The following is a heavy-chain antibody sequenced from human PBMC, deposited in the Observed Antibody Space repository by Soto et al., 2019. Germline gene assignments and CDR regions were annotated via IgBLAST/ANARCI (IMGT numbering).Heavy chain of an antibody. CDR3: ARDHPGHPERAFDI. J-gene: IGHJ3*02. Sequence: GGSLRLSCAASGFAFSNAWINWVRQAPGKGLEWVAVIWYDGSNKYYADSVKGRFTISRDNSKNTLYLQMNSLRAEDTAVYYCARDHPGHPERAFDIWGQGTMVTVSS. V-gene: IGHV3-33*08. CDR1: GFAFSNAW. D-gene: IGHD1-1*01. CDR2: IWYDGSNK.